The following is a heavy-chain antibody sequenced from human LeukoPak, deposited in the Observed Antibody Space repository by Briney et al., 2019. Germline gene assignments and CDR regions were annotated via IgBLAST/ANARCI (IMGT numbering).Heavy chain of an antibody. J-gene: IGHJ3*02. CDR2: ISKSGDST. CDR3: AKDQGYSSAWYSRDGFDM. CDR1: GFSFSSYA. Sequence: PGGSLRLSCAASGFSFSSYAMSWVSQAPGKGLEWVSAISKSGDSTFYADSVKGRFTISRDNSQNTLYVQMNSLRAEDTAVYCCAKDQGYSSAWYSRDGFDMWGQGTMDTVSS. V-gene: IGHV3-23*01. D-gene: IGHD6-19*01.